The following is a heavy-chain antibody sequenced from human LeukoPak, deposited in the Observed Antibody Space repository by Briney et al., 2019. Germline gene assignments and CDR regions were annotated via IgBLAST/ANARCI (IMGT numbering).Heavy chain of an antibody. J-gene: IGHJ5*02. CDR2: ISGSGGTT. CDR3: AKDRMAYGT. CDR1: GLTFSSNA. D-gene: IGHD2-8*01. V-gene: IGHV3-23*01. Sequence: HPGGSLRPSCAASGLTFSSNAMSWVRQAPGKGLEWVSAISGSGGTTYYADSVKGRFTISRDNSKNTLYLQMNSLRAEDTAVYYCAKDRMAYGTWGQGTLVTVSS.